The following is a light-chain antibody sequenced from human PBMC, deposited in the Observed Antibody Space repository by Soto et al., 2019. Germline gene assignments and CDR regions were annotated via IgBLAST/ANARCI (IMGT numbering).Light chain of an antibody. J-gene: IGKJ5*01. CDR2: DAS. CDR1: QSVSSY. CDR3: QQRSNWPSIT. V-gene: IGKV3-11*01. Sequence: EIVLTQSPATLSLSPGERATLSCRASQSVSSYLAWYQQKPGQAPRLLIFDASNRATGIPARFSGSGSGTDFTLTISSLEPEDVAVYYCQQRSNWPSITFGQGTRLETK.